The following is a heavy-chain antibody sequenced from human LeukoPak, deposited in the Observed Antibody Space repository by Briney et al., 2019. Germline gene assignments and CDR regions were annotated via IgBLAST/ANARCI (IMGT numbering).Heavy chain of an antibody. J-gene: IGHJ4*02. CDR1: GFTFSSYW. CDR2: IKQDGSEK. V-gene: IGHV3-7*03. Sequence: PGGSLRLSCAASGFTFSSYWMSWVRQAPGKGLEWVANIKQDGSEKYYVDSVKGRFTISRDNAKNSPYLQMNSLRAEDTAVYYCARAPVGCSGGSCYSAYCDYWGQGTLVTVSS. CDR3: ARAPVGCSGGSCYSAYCDY. D-gene: IGHD2-15*01.